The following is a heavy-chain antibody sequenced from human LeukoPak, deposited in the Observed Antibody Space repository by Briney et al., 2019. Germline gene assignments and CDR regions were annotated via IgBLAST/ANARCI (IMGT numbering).Heavy chain of an antibody. V-gene: IGHV3-30*02. D-gene: IGHD1-1*01. J-gene: IGHJ3*01. CDR3: TIRGSELERTHLARGIEI. Sequence: GGSLRLSCAASAFTFSSYGINWVRQAPGKGLEWVAFIQYDESNKDYADSVKGRFTISRDNPKRTLYLQMNSLRPEDTAVYYCTIRGSELERTHLARGIEIWGPGTMVTVSS. CDR2: IQYDESNK. CDR1: AFTFSSYG.